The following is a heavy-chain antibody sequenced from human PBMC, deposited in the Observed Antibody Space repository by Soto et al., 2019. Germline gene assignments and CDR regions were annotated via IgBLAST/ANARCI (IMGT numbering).Heavy chain of an antibody. D-gene: IGHD6-19*01. V-gene: IGHV3-23*01. J-gene: IGHJ3*02. CDR2: ISGSGGST. CDR3: AKPGYRRGWYQDPDDAFDI. CDR1: GFTFSSYA. Sequence: SLRLSCAASGFTFSSYAMSWVRQAPGKGLEWVSAISGSGGSTYYADSVKGRFTISRDNSKNTLYLQMNSLRAEDTAVYYCAKPGYRRGWYQDPDDAFDIWGQGPMVTVSS.